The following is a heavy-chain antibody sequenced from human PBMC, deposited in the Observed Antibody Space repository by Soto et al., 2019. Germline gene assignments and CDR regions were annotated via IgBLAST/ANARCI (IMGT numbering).Heavy chain of an antibody. Sequence: GASVKVSCKASGYTFRRYGISWMRQAPGQGLEWMGWSSTYNGDTKYAQNLQGRVTMTTDRSTSTAYMELRSLTSDDTAVYYCARAPSLTYYDILTGSRSHFDYWGQGTLVTVSS. CDR1: GYTFRRYG. J-gene: IGHJ4*02. D-gene: IGHD3-9*01. CDR2: SSTYNGDT. CDR3: ARAPSLTYYDILTGSRSHFDY. V-gene: IGHV1-18*01.